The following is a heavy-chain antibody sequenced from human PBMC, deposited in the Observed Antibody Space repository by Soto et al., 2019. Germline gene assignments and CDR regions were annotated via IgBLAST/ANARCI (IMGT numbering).Heavy chain of an antibody. J-gene: IGHJ4*02. CDR2: ISWNSGSI. CDR1: GFTFDDYA. CDR3: AAQYYYDSSGYYRPFDY. D-gene: IGHD3-22*01. V-gene: IGHV3-9*01. Sequence: EVQLVESGGGLVQPGRSLRLSCAASGFTFDDYAMHWVRQAPGKGLEWVSGISWNSGSIGYADSVKGRFTISRDNAKNSLYLQMNRLSAEDTALYYCAAQYYYDSSGYYRPFDYWGQGTLVTVSS.